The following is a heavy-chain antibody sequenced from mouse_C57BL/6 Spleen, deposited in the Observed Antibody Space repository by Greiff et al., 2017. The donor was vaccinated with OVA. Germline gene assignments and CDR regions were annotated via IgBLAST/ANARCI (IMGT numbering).Heavy chain of an antibody. Sequence: QVQLKESGPGLVAPSQSLSITCTVSGFSLTSYGVHWVRQPPGKGLEWLVVIWSDGSTTYNSALKSRLSISKDNSQSQVFLKMNSLQPDDSALYSFARHSGLRRDYYAMYSWGQGTSVPVSS. J-gene: IGHJ4*01. CDR3: ARHSGLRRDYYAMYS. CDR2: IWSDGST. CDR1: GFSLTSYG. D-gene: IGHD2-4*01. V-gene: IGHV2-6-1*01.